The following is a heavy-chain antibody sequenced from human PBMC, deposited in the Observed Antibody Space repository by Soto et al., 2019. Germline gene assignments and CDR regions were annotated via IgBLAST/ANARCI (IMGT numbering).Heavy chain of an antibody. CDR3: TTDFENPPPDCSSTSCYVDWFDP. V-gene: IGHV3-15*01. D-gene: IGHD2-2*01. J-gene: IGHJ5*02. CDR1: GFTFSNAW. CDR2: IKSKTDGGTT. Sequence: GGSLRLSCAASGFTFSNAWMSWVRQAPGKGLEWVGRIKSKTDGGTTDYAAPVKGRFTISRVDSKNTLYLQMNSLKTEDTAVYYCTTDFENPPPDCSSTSCYVDWFDPWGQGTLVTVSS.